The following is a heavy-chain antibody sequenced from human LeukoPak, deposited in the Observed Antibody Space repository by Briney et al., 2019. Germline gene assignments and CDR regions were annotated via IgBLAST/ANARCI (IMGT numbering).Heavy chain of an antibody. CDR2: IYHSGST. V-gene: IGHV4-38-2*02. CDR1: GYSISSGYY. D-gene: IGHD6-13*01. Sequence: PSETLSLTCTVSGYSISSGYYWGWIRQPPGKGLQWIGSIYHSGSTYYNPSLKSRVTISVDTSKNQVSLRLSSVTAADTAVFYCARMLVPDYLDNWGQGTLVTVSS. J-gene: IGHJ4*02. CDR3: ARMLVPDYLDN.